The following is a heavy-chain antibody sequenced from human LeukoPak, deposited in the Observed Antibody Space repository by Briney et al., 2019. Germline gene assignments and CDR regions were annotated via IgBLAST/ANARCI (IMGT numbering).Heavy chain of an antibody. CDR2: IYYSGTT. Sequence: PSETLSLTCTVSGGSISSYYWSWIRQPPGKGLEWIGYIYYSGTTNYHPSLKSGVTISVGTSKTQFSLKLGPVTAADTAVYYCARGAVAGHLYYFDYWGQGTLVTASS. V-gene: IGHV4-59*08. CDR1: GGSISSYY. CDR3: ARGAVAGHLYYFDY. D-gene: IGHD6-19*01. J-gene: IGHJ4*02.